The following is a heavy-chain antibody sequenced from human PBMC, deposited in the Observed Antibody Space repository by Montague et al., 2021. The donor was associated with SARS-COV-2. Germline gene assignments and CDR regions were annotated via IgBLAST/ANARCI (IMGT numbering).Heavy chain of an antibody. J-gene: IGHJ4*02. CDR2: IWFDGSNK. V-gene: IGHV3-33*06. Sequence: SMRLSCLATGFTFSSYGMHWVRQAPGKGLEWVAMIWFDGSNKFYXDSVKGRFTISRDNSKNTLYLQMNSLRAEDTAMYYCGKDTMARAIGQADYWGQGTLVTVSS. D-gene: IGHD3-10*01. CDR1: GFTFSSYG. CDR3: GKDTMARAIGQADY.